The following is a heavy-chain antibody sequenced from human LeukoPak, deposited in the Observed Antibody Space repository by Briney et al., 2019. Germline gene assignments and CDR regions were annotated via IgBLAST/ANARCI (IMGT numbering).Heavy chain of an antibody. Sequence: SETLSLTCTVSGGSLSSYYWSWIRQPPGKGLEWIGYIYYSGSTNYNPSLKSRVTISVDTSKNQFSLKLSSVTAADTPVYYCARTRREFVGVYRDYYGMDVWGQGTTVTVSS. CDR1: GGSLSSYY. CDR3: ARTRREFVGVYRDYYGMDV. CDR2: IYYSGST. D-gene: IGHD1-26*01. J-gene: IGHJ6*02. V-gene: IGHV4-59*01.